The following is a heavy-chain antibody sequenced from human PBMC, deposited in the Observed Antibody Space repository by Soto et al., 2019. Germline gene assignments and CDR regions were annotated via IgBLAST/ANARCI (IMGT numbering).Heavy chain of an antibody. D-gene: IGHD1-7*01. CDR3: AREGKIYNWNYRGNWFDP. J-gene: IGHJ5*02. V-gene: IGHV1-3*01. CDR1: GYTFTSYA. Sequence: VASVKVSCKASGYTFTSYAMHWVRQAPGQRLEWMGWINAGNGNTKYSQKFQGRVTITRDTSASTAYMELSSLRSEDTAVYYCAREGKIYNWNYRGNWFDPWGQGTLVTVSS. CDR2: INAGNGNT.